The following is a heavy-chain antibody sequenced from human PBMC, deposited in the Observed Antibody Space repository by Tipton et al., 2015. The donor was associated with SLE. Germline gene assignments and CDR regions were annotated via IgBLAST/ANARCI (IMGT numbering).Heavy chain of an antibody. J-gene: IGHJ3*02. V-gene: IGHV4-59*11. CDR2: IYYSGNT. Sequence: GLVKPSETLSLSCTVSGGSISSHYWNWIRQPPGKGLEWIGHIYYSGNTIYNPSLKSRVTMSLDTSKNQFFLKLRSVTPADTAVYYCARGEDVVTYAFDIWGQGTMVTVSS. D-gene: IGHD2-15*01. CDR3: ARGEDVVTYAFDI. CDR1: GGSISSHY.